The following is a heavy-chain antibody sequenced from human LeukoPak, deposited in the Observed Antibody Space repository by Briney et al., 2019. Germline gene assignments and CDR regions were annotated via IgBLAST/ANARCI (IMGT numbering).Heavy chain of an antibody. Sequence: PSETLSLTCAVSGGSFSRSYWSWIRQSPGKGLEWIAEIDHRGDTNYNPSVKSRVTISVDTSKNQFSLKVRSLSAADTAVYYCARGATSSETGYFDFWGQGTPVTVSS. CDR2: IDHRGDT. CDR1: GGSFSRSY. V-gene: IGHV4-34*01. D-gene: IGHD3-22*01. CDR3: ARGATSSETGYFDF. J-gene: IGHJ4*03.